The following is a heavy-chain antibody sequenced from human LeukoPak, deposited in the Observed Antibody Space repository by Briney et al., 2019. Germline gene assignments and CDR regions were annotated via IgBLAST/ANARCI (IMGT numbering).Heavy chain of an antibody. CDR2: SDSEESDT. J-gene: IGHJ3*02. CDR1: GYTLTELV. Sequence: GASVKVSCKVSGYTLTELVIFWVRQAPGKGLEWMGRSDSEESDTLSAQNFQGRFTMTEDTSTDTAYMELSSLRSEDTAVYYCAGPAGVLDALDIWGQGTMVTVSS. CDR3: AGPAGVLDALDI. V-gene: IGHV1-24*01. D-gene: IGHD6-19*01.